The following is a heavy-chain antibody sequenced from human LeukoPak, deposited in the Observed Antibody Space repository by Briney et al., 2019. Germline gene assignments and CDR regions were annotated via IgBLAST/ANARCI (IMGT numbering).Heavy chain of an antibody. CDR3: ARGGRTTRVGEYYFDY. Sequence: GASVKVSCKPSGYTFTDYYIHWVRQAPGQGLEWMGWINPNSGGTNYAQKFQGRVTMTRDTSISTAYRDLSRLRSDDTAVYYCARGGRTTRVGEYYFDYWGQGTLVTVSS. CDR2: INPNSGGT. J-gene: IGHJ4*02. CDR1: GYTFTDYY. D-gene: IGHD3-10*01. V-gene: IGHV1-2*02.